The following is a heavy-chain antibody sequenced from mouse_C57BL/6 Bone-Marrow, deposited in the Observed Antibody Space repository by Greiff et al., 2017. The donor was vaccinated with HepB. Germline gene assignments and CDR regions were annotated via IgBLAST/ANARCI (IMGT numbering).Heavy chain of an antibody. V-gene: IGHV2-5*01. D-gene: IGHD1-1*01. Sequence: VKLVESGPGLVQPSQSLSITCTVSGFSLTSYGVHWVRQSPGKGLEWLGVIWRGGSTDYNAACMSRLSITKDNSKSQVFFKMNSLQADDTAIYYCAISPYYYGSSPFAYWGQGTLVTVSA. CDR1: GFSLTSYG. CDR2: IWRGGST. CDR3: AISPYYYGSSPFAY. J-gene: IGHJ3*01.